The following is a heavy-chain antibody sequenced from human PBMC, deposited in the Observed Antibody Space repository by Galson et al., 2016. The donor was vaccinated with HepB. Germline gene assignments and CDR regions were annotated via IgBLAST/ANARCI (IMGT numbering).Heavy chain of an antibody. Sequence: SLRLSCAASGLTFSSYGMTWVRQAPGKGLEWVSSISGSGGNTYYADSVKGRFTISRDNSKNMLYLQMNSLRAEDTAVYYCAKWRDWCYWGQGTLVTVSS. CDR2: ISGSGGNT. V-gene: IGHV3-23*01. CDR3: AKWRDWCY. D-gene: IGHD2-15*01. J-gene: IGHJ4*02. CDR1: GLTFSSYG.